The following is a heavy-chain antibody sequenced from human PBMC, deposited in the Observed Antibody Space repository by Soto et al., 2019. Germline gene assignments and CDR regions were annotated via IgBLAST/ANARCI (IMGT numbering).Heavy chain of an antibody. V-gene: IGHV4-39*01. CDR2: IYYSGST. CDR3: ARGYSSGWYGTAPLDAFDI. CDR1: GGSISSSSYY. Sequence: SETLSLTCTVSGGSISSSSYYWGWIRQPPGKGLEWIGSIYYSGSTYYNPSLKSRVTISVDTSKNQLSLKLSSVTAADTAVYYCARGYSSGWYGTAPLDAFDIWGKGTMVPVSS. J-gene: IGHJ3*02. D-gene: IGHD6-19*01.